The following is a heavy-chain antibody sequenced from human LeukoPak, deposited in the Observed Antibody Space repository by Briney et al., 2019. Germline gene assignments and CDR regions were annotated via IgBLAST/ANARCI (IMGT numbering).Heavy chain of an antibody. Sequence: PGGTLRLSCAASGFTFSSYGMSWVRQAPGKGLEWVSGISGSGGSTYYADSVKGRFTISRDNSKNMLYLQMNSPRAEDTAVYYCAKDNYGSSVYWGQGTLVTVSS. J-gene: IGHJ4*02. CDR2: ISGSGGST. D-gene: IGHD3-10*01. CDR1: GFTFSSYG. CDR3: AKDNYGSSVY. V-gene: IGHV3-23*01.